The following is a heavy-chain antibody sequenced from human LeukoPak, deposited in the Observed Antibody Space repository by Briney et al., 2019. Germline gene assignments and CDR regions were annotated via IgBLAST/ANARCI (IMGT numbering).Heavy chain of an antibody. V-gene: IGHV1-46*01. D-gene: IGHD6-13*01. CDR2: INPSGGST. Sequence: ASVKVSCKASGYTFTSYYMHWVRQAPGQGLEWMGIINPSGGSTTYAQMFQGRVTMTRDTSTRTVYMELSSLRSEDTAVYYCARDWEQQLVDYWGQGTLVTVSS. J-gene: IGHJ4*02. CDR3: ARDWEQQLVDY. CDR1: GYTFTSYY.